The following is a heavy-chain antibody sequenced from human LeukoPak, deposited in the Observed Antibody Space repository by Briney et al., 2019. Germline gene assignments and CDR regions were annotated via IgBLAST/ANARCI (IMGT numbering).Heavy chain of an antibody. CDR3: ARGGIMATIGGPYNWIDP. CDR2: IKQDGSEK. J-gene: IGHJ5*02. D-gene: IGHD5-12*01. Sequence: PGGSLRLSCAASGFTFSSYWMSWVRQAPGKGLEWVANIKQDGSEKYYVDSVKGRFTISRDNAKNSLYLQMNSLRAEDTAVYYCARGGIMATIGGPYNWIDPWGQGTLVTVSS. V-gene: IGHV3-7*01. CDR1: GFTFSSYW.